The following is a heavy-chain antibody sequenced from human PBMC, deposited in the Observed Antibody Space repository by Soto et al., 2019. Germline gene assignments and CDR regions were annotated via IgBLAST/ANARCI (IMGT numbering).Heavy chain of an antibody. CDR1: GYSFTSYW. J-gene: IGHJ4*02. Sequence: GESLKISCKGSGYSFTSYWIGWVRQMPGKGLEWMGIIYPGDSDTRYSPSFQGQVTISADKSISTAYLQWSSLKASDTALYYCAVPGDGSGSYYAGIADYWGQGTLVTVSS. V-gene: IGHV5-51*01. CDR3: AVPGDGSGSYYAGIADY. CDR2: IYPGDSDT. D-gene: IGHD3-10*01.